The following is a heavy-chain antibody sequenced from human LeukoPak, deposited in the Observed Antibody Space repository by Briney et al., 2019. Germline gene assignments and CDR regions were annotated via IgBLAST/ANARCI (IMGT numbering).Heavy chain of an antibody. V-gene: IGHV3-23*01. J-gene: IGHJ4*02. CDR1: GFSFSSYA. CDR2: ISGSGGST. Sequence: QPGGSLRLSCAASGFSFSSYAMSWVRQAPGKGLEWVSAISGSGGSTYYADSVKGRFTISRDNSKNTLYLQMNSLRAEDTAVYYCAKDSHIVVVTAINWGQGTLVTVSS. CDR3: AKDSHIVVVTAIN. D-gene: IGHD2-21*02.